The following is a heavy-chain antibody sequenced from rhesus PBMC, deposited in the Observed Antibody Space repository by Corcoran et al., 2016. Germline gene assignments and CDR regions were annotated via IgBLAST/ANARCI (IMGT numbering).Heavy chain of an antibody. CDR3: ARDSGSWNKYFEF. CDR2: VYGTTPST. CDR1: GGSISDSYR. D-gene: IGHD6-25*01. J-gene: IGHJ1*01. Sequence: QVQLQESGPGVVKPSETLSLTCAVSGGSISDSYRWSWIRQPPGKGLAWIGYVYGTTPSTNYNPSLKSRVTISNDTSKNQFSLKLSSVTAADTAVYYCARDSGSWNKYFEFWGQGALVTVSS. V-gene: IGHV4S10*01.